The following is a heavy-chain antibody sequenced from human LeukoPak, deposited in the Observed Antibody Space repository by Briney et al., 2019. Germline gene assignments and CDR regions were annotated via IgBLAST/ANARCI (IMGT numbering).Heavy chain of an antibody. Sequence: GGSLRLSCAASGSTVSSNYMSWVRPAPGKGLEWVSVIYSGGSTYYADSVKGRFTISRDNSKNTLSLQMNSLRAEDTAVYYCARGLYYGSGSYSENWGQGTLVTVSS. D-gene: IGHD3-10*01. CDR1: GSTVSSNY. CDR2: IYSGGST. CDR3: ARGLYYGSGSYSEN. V-gene: IGHV3-66*02. J-gene: IGHJ4*02.